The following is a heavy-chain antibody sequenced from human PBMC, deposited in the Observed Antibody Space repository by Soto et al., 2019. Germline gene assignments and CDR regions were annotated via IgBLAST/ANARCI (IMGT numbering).Heavy chain of an antibody. CDR3: ARGYGEVYYDFWSGYQPWYYFDY. CDR2: INHSGST. V-gene: IGHV4-34*01. CDR1: GVSFSGYY. Sequence: SETLSLTCAVYGVSFSGYYWSWIRQPPGKGLEWIGEINHSGSTNYNPSLKSRVTISVDTSKNQFSLKLSSVTAADTAVYYCARGYGEVYYDFWSGYQPWYYFDYWGQGTLVTVSS. D-gene: IGHD3-3*01. J-gene: IGHJ4*02.